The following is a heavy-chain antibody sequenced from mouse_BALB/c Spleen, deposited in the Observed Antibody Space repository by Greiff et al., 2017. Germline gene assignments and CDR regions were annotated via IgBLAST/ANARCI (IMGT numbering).Heavy chain of an antibody. CDR2: INPGSGGT. CDR3: ARSGGYDAGFAY. Sequence: QVQLQQSGAELVRPGTSVKVSCKASGYAFTNYLISWVKQRPGQGLEWIGVINPGSGGTNYNEKFKGKATLTADKSSSTAYMQLSSLTSDDSAVYFCARSGGYDAGFAYWGQGTLVTVSA. CDR1: GYAFTNYL. J-gene: IGHJ3*01. V-gene: IGHV1-54*03. D-gene: IGHD2-2*01.